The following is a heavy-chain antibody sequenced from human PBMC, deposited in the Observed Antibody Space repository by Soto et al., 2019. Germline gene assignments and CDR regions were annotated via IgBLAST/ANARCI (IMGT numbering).Heavy chain of an antibody. CDR3: ARGPNDWFDH. CDR2: ISSSSSYI. J-gene: IGHJ5*02. V-gene: IGHV3-21*01. Sequence: GWSLRLSCAASGFTFSSYSMDWVRQAPGKGLEWVSSISSSSSYIYYADSVKGRFTISRDNAKNSLYLQMNSLRAEDTAVYYCARGPNDWFDHWGQGTLVTVSS. CDR1: GFTFSSYS. D-gene: IGHD3-16*01.